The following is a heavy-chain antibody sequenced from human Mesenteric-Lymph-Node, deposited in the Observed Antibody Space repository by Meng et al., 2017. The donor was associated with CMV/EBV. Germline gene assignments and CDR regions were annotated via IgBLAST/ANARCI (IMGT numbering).Heavy chain of an antibody. Sequence: SETLSLTCAVYGGSFSDYYWNWIRQPPGKGLEWIGSIYYSGSTYYNPSLKSRVTISVDTSKNQFSLKLSSVTAADTAVYYCMREGFGELLVAYWGQGTLVTVSS. CDR1: GGSFSDYY. D-gene: IGHD3-10*01. CDR2: IYYSGST. J-gene: IGHJ4*02. V-gene: IGHV4-34*01. CDR3: MREGFGELLVAY.